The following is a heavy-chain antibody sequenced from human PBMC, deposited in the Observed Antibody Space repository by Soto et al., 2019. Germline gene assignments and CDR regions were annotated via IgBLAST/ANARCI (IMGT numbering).Heavy chain of an antibody. V-gene: IGHV1-18*01. J-gene: IGHJ4*02. CDR3: ARDNFGDYAV. CDR2: INTYNGNT. CDR1: GYSLISYA. D-gene: IGHD4-17*01. Sequence: ASVKVSCKASGYSLISYAIGWVRQAPGQGLEWMGWINTYNGNTNYTQKLQGRVTMTTDTSTSTAYMELRSLRSDDTDVYYCARDNFGDYAVWGQGTLVTVSS.